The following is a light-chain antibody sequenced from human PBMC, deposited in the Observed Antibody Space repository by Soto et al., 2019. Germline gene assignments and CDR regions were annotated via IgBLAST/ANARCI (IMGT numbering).Light chain of an antibody. Sequence: QSALTQPASVSGSPGQSITISCTGTSCDVGGYNYVSWYQQHRGKAPKLKNYEVSNRPSGVSNRFSGSKTGNTASLTISGLYAEAEADYYCCSYSGSSTLVVFGGGTKLAAL. V-gene: IGLV2-14*01. CDR3: CSYSGSSTLVV. J-gene: IGLJ2*01. CDR1: SCDVGGYNY. CDR2: EVS.